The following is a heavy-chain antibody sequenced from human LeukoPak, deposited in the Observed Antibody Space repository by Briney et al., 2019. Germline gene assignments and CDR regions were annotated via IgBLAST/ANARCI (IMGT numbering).Heavy chain of an antibody. CDR2: MYYSGST. D-gene: IGHD3-22*01. V-gene: IGHV4-30-4*01. J-gene: IGHJ3*01. Sequence: PSETLSLTCTVSGGSIGSGDYYWSWIRQPPGKGLEWIGYMYYSGSTHYNPSLKSRVTISVDTSKNQSSLKLSSVTAADTAVYYCAREPDAYYYDSSGYASNQGTWGQGTMVTVSS. CDR3: AREPDAYYYDSSGYASNQGT. CDR1: GGSIGSGDYY.